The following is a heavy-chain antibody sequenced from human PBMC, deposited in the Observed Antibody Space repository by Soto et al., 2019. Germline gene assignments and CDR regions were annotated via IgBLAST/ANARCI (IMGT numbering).Heavy chain of an antibody. CDR3: ARDNYDSSDFYYYGMDV. V-gene: IGHV4-4*07. J-gene: IGHJ6*02. Sequence: PSETLSLTCTVSGGSISSYYWSWIRQPAGKGLEWIGRIYTSGSTNYNPSLKSRVTMSVDTSKNQFSLKLSSVTAADTAVYYCARDNYDSSDFYYYGMDVWGQGTTVTVSS. CDR1: GGSISSYY. D-gene: IGHD3-22*01. CDR2: IYTSGST.